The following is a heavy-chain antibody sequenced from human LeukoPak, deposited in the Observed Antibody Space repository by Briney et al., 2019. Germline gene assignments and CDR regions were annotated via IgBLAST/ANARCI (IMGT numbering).Heavy chain of an antibody. CDR2: ISGSGGST. D-gene: IGHD1-26*01. CDR3: AKGHSGSYFSEAFDY. Sequence: GGSLRLSCAASGFTFSSYSMNWVRQAPGKGLEWVSGISGSGGSTSYADSVKGRFTISRDNSKNTLYLQMNSLRAEDTAVYYCAKGHSGSYFSEAFDYWGQGTLVTVSS. V-gene: IGHV3-23*01. CDR1: GFTFSSYS. J-gene: IGHJ4*02.